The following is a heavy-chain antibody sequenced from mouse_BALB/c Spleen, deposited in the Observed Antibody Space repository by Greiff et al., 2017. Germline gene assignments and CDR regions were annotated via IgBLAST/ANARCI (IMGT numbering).Heavy chain of an antibody. CDR2: INPSNGRT. D-gene: IGHD2-10*01. CDR1: GYTFTSYW. J-gene: IGHJ4*01. Sequence: VQLQQPGAELVKPGASVKLSCKASGYTFTSYWMHWVKQRPGQGLEWIGEINPSNGRTNYNEKFKSKATLTVDKSSSTAYMQLSSLTSEDSAVYYCARTYYGKGYYAMDYWGQGTSVTVSS. CDR3: ARTYYGKGYYAMDY. V-gene: IGHV1S81*02.